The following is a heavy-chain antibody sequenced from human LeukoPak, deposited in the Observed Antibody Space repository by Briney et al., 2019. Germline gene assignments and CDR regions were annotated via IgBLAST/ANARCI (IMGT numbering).Heavy chain of an antibody. CDR3: ARDLRSPRGCPGNY. CDR2: ISTDNGNT. J-gene: IGHJ4*02. Sequence: GASVKVSFKASGYTFTNYGITWVRQAPGQGLEWMGWISTDNGNTNYAQKLQDRVTMATDTSTNTAYMELRSLRSDDTAVYYCARDLRSPRGCPGNYWGQGTLVTVSS. CDR1: GYTFTNYG. V-gene: IGHV1-18*01. D-gene: IGHD6-19*01.